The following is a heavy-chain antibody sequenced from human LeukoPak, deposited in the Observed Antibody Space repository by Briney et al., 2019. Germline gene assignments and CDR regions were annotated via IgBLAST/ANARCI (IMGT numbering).Heavy chain of an antibody. CDR3: ARESSYHYGSGSYAFDY. Sequence: GASVKVSCKASGYTFTGYYMHWVRQAPGQGLEWMGWINPNSGGTNYAQKFQGRVTMTRDTSISTAYMELSRLRSDDTAVYYCARESSYHYGSGSYAFDYWGQGTLVTVSS. D-gene: IGHD3-10*01. CDR2: INPNSGGT. CDR1: GYTFTGYY. V-gene: IGHV1-2*02. J-gene: IGHJ4*02.